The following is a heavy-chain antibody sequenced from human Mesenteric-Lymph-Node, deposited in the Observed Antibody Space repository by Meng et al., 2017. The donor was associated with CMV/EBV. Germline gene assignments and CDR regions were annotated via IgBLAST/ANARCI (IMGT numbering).Heavy chain of an antibody. D-gene: IGHD3-16*01. CDR3: AGPYHAGGGYYFYGMDV. J-gene: IGHJ6*02. Sequence: GGSLRLSCAASGFTFSNYGMHWVRQAPGKGLEWVAFIRYDGSTKYYADSVKGRLTISRDNSKNTLYLQMITLRAEDTAVYYCAGPYHAGGGYYFYGMDVWGQGTTVTVSS. V-gene: IGHV3-30*02. CDR1: GFTFSNYG. CDR2: IRYDGSTK.